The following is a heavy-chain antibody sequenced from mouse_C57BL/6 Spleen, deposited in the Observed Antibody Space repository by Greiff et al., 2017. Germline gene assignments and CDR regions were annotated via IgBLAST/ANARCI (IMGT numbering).Heavy chain of an antibody. Sequence: EVQVVESGGGLVKPGGSLKLSCAASGFTFSSYAMSWVRQTPEKRLEWVATISDGGSYTYYPDNVKGRFTISRDNAKNNLYLQMSHLKSEDTAMYYCARPFTTVVASFDYWGQGTTLTVSS. D-gene: IGHD1-1*01. CDR3: ARPFTTVVASFDY. J-gene: IGHJ2*01. CDR2: ISDGGSYT. CDR1: GFTFSSYA. V-gene: IGHV5-4*01.